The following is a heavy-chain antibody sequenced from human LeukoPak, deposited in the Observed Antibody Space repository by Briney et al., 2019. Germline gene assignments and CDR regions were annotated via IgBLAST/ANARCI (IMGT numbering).Heavy chain of an antibody. CDR2: ISYDGSNK. J-gene: IGHJ6*03. Sequence: PGGSLRLSCAASGFTFSSYGMHWVRQAPGKGLEWVAVISYDGSNKYYADSVKGRFTISRDNSKNTLYLQMNSLRAEDTAVYYCAKQYGDRQGAYYYYYMDVWGKGTTVTVSS. V-gene: IGHV3-30*18. CDR3: AKQYGDRQGAYYYYYMDV. CDR1: GFTFSSYG. D-gene: IGHD4-17*01.